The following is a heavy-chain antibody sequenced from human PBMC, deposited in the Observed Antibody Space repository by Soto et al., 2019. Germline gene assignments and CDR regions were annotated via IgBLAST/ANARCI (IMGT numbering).Heavy chain of an antibody. CDR1: GGSISSGDYY. Sequence: QVQLQESGPGLVKPSQTLSLTCTVSGGSISSGDYYWSWIRQPPGKGLEWIGYIYYRGSTHYNPSMKSRFTISVDTSTNQFSLKLSSVTAADTAVYYCARVGTTRTRDYWGQGTLVTVSS. CDR2: IYYRGST. D-gene: IGHD1-26*01. V-gene: IGHV4-30-4*01. J-gene: IGHJ4*02. CDR3: ARVGTTRTRDY.